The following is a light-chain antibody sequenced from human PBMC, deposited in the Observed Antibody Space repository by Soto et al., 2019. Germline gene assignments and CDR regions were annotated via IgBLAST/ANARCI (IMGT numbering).Light chain of an antibody. CDR1: QSVSSRY. CDR3: QQYGSSPEYT. V-gene: IGKV3-20*01. J-gene: IGKJ2*01. CDR2: GAS. Sequence: EIVLTQSPGTLSLSPGERATLSCRASQSVSSRYLAWYQQIPGQAPRLLMYGASRRATGIPDRFSGSGSGTDFTLTISRLEPDDFAVYYCQQYGSSPEYTFGQGTKLESK.